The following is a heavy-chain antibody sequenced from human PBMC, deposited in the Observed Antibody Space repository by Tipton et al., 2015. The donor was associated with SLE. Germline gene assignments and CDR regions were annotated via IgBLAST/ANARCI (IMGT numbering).Heavy chain of an antibody. CDR3: ARHMITGGEFDY. CDR1: RYSISSGYY. J-gene: IGHJ4*02. V-gene: IGHV4-38-2*02. Sequence: TLSLTCIVSRYSISSGYYWGWMRQAPGKELEWVGSFYHSGNTYYNPSLKSRVTISVDTSKNQFSLKLSSVTAADTAVYYCARHMITGGEFDYWGQGTLVTVSS. CDR2: FYHSGNT. D-gene: IGHD3-16*01.